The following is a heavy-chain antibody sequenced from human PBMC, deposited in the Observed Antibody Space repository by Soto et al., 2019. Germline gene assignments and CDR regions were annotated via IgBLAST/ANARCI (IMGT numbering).Heavy chain of an antibody. CDR2: TSKDGRSK. D-gene: IGHD4-17*01. CDR1: GFTFSNYG. J-gene: IGHJ5*02. V-gene: IGHV3-30*18. Sequence: QVLLVESGGGVVQPGRSLRLSCAASGFTFSNYGMHWVRQAPGKGLEWVAVTSKDGRSKNYADSVRGRFTVSRDNSKNTVWLQMASLRGEDTGVYYCAKQLDDGGLDDSWGQGTLGSVSS. CDR3: AKQLDDGGLDDS.